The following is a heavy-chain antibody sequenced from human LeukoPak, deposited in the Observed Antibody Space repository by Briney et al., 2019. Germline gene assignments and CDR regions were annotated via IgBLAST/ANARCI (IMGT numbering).Heavy chain of an antibody. D-gene: IGHD6-13*01. CDR1: GYTFTGYY. J-gene: IGHJ4*02. V-gene: IGHV1-2*06. CDR3: AREAAGYSSSLDY. CDR2: INPNSGGT. Sequence: ASVKVSCKASGYTFTGYYMHWVRQAPGQGLEWMERINPNSGGTNYAQKFQGRVTMTRDTSISTAYMELSRLRSDDTAVYYCAREAAGYSSSLDYWGQGTLVTVSS.